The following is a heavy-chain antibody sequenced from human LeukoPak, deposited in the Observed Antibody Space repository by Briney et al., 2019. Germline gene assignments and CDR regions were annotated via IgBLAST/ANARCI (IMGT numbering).Heavy chain of an antibody. Sequence: GESLQISCKGSGYSFTSYWIGWVRPMPGKGVEWMGIIYPGDSDTRYSPSFQGQVTISADKSISTAYLQWSSLKASDTAMYYCARRVLEWETLWFDPWGQGTLVTVSS. J-gene: IGHJ5*02. V-gene: IGHV5-51*01. CDR2: IYPGDSDT. D-gene: IGHD3-3*01. CDR3: ARRVLEWETLWFDP. CDR1: GYSFTSYW.